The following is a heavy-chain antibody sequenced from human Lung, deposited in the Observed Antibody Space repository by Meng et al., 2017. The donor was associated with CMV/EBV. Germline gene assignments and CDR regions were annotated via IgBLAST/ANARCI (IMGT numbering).Heavy chain of an antibody. CDR3: LRRSGGSV. V-gene: IGHV4-4*02. J-gene: IGHJ1*01. Sequence: QVPWRESGPALVQPAETPSLTCAVSADSITNHNWWAWVRQPPGKGLEWIGEIPHRGSSAYNPSLKSRVSMSIDKSKNQFSLKLTSVTAADMAVYHCLRRSGGSVWGQGTLVTVSS. D-gene: IGHD3-10*01. CDR2: IPHRGSS. CDR1: ADSITNHNW.